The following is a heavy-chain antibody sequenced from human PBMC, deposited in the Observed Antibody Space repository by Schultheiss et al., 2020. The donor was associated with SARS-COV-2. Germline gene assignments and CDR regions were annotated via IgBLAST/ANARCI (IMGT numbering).Heavy chain of an antibody. V-gene: IGHV4-61*01. J-gene: IGHJ6*03. D-gene: IGHD3-3*01. CDR3: ARRLGYDFWSGRLYYYFYYMDV. CDR2: IYYSGST. CDR1: GGSVSSGSYY. Sequence: SETLSLICTVSGGSVSSGSYYWSWIRQPPGKGLEWIGYIYYSGSTNYNPSLKSRVTISVDTSKNQFSLKLSSVTAADTAVYYCARRLGYDFWSGRLYYYFYYMDVWGKGTTVTVSS.